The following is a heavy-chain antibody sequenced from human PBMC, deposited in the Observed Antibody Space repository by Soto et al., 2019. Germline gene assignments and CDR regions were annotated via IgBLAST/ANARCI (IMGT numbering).Heavy chain of an antibody. V-gene: IGHV1-69*02. CDR3: ARAYTDYPGPFDY. J-gene: IGHJ4*02. CDR2: IIPILGIA. Sequence: QVQLVQSGAEVKKPGSSVKVSCKASGGTFSSYTISWVRQAPGQGLEWMGRIIPILGIANYAQKFQGRVTITADKSTSTAYMELSSLRSEDMAEYYRARAYTDYPGPFDYWGQGTLVTVSS. CDR1: GGTFSSYT. D-gene: IGHD5-12*01.